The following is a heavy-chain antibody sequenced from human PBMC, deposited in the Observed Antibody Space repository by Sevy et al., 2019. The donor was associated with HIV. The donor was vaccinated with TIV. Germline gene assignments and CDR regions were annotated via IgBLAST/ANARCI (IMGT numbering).Heavy chain of an antibody. CDR1: GFTFSSYG. J-gene: IGHJ5*02. D-gene: IGHD5-18*01. Sequence: GGSLRLSCAASGFTFSSYGMHWVRQAPGKGLEWVAVISNNGSNKYYADSVKGRFTISRDNSKNTLYLQMNSLRAEDTAVYYCAKDVAYSYVNWFDPWGQGTLVTVSS. CDR3: AKDVAYSYVNWFDP. CDR2: ISNNGSNK. V-gene: IGHV3-30*18.